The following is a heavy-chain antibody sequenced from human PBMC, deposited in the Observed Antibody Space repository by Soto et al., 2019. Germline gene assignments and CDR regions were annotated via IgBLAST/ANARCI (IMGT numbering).Heavy chain of an antibody. D-gene: IGHD3-9*01. CDR3: ARGSDYDILTGYSHGFRFDY. J-gene: IGHJ4*02. Sequence: PSETLSLTCTVSGGSISSGGYYWSWIRQHPGKGLEWIGYIYYSGSTYYNPSLKSRVTISVDTSKNQFSLKLSSVTAADTAVYYCARGSDYDILTGYSHGFRFDYWGQGTLVTVSS. V-gene: IGHV4-31*03. CDR1: GGSISSGGYY. CDR2: IYYSGST.